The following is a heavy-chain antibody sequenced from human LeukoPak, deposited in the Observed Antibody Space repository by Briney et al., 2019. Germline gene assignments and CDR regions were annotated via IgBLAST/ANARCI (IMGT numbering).Heavy chain of an antibody. V-gene: IGHV5-51*01. CDR1: GYLFTSYW. CDR3: ARRRDGYNTYYFDY. Sequence: GGSLEISCKGSGYLFTSYWIGGVRQMPGKGLEWMGIIYPGDSDTRYSPSFQGQVTISADKSISTAYLQWSSLKASDTAMYYCARRRDGYNTYYFDYWGQGTLVTVSP. J-gene: IGHJ4*02. CDR2: IYPGDSDT. D-gene: IGHD5-24*01.